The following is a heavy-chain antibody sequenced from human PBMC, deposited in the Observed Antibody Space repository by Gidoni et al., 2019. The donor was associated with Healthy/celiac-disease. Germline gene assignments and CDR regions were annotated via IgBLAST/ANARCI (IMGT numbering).Heavy chain of an antibody. D-gene: IGHD6-19*01. CDR1: GGSFSGYY. CDR2: ITHSGST. CDR3: ARGVVAGTFRGPYYYYGMDV. Sequence: QVQLQQWGAGLLKPSETLSLTCAVEGGSFSGYYWSWIRQPPGKGLEWIGEITHSGSTNYNPSLKSRVTISLDTSKNQFSLRLSSVPAADTAVYYCARGVVAGTFRGPYYYYGMDVWGQGTTVTVSS. J-gene: IGHJ6*02. V-gene: IGHV4-34*01.